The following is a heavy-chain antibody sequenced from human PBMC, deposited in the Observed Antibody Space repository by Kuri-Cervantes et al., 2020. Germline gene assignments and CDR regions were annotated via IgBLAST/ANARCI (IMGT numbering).Heavy chain of an antibody. CDR1: GFTFSSYG. J-gene: IGHJ4*02. V-gene: IGHV3-33*01. CDR2: IWYDGSNK. D-gene: IGHD5-12*01. Sequence: GESLKISCAASGFTFSSYGMHWVRQAPGKGLEWVPVIWYDGSNKYYADSVKGRFTISRDNSKNTLYLQMNSLRAEDTAVYYCARGRGWLRQLYFDYWGQGTLVTVSS. CDR3: ARGRGWLRQLYFDY.